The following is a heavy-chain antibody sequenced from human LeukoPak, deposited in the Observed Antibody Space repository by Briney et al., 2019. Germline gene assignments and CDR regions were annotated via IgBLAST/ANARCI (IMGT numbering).Heavy chain of an antibody. CDR2: ISYDGSNK. D-gene: IGHD3-22*01. J-gene: IGHJ6*02. CDR1: GFTFSSYA. Sequence: GSLRLSCAASGFTFSSYAMHWVRQAPGKGLEWVAVISYDGSNKYYADSVKGRFTISRDNSKSTLYLQMNSLRAEDTAVYYCARSGIVVVIYGMDVWGQGTTVTVSS. V-gene: IGHV3-30-3*01. CDR3: ARSGIVVVIYGMDV.